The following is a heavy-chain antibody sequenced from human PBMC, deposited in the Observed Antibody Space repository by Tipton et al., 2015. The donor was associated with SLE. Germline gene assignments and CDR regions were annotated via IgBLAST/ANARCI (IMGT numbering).Heavy chain of an antibody. CDR1: GGSISSGGYS. J-gene: IGHJ4*02. CDR3: ARALQNYFDY. CDR2: IYYSGNT. V-gene: IGHV4-31*11. Sequence: LRLSCAVSGGSISSGGYSWSWIRQPPGKGLEWIGYIYYSGNTYYNPSLKSRVTISIDTSKNQFSLKLSSVTAADTAVYYCARALQNYFDYWGQGTLVTVSS.